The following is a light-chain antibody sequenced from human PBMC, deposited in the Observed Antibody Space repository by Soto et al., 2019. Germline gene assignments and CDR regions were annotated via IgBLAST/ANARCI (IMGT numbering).Light chain of an antibody. J-gene: IGLJ1*01. CDR1: SSDVGDYNY. V-gene: IGLV2-14*01. Sequence: QSALTQPASVSASPGQSITISCTGTSSDVGDYNYVSWYQQHPGKAPKLMIYDVSNRPSGISNRFSGSKSGNTASLTISGLQAEDEADYYCGSYTSSSTYVFGTGTKVTVL. CDR2: DVS. CDR3: GSYTSSSTYV.